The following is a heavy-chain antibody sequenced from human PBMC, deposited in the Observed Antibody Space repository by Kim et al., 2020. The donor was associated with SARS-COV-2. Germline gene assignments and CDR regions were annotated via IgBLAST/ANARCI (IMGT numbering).Heavy chain of an antibody. J-gene: IGHJ3*02. CDR1: GFTFSSYA. D-gene: IGHD1-26*01. CDR3: ASVSGSYTAFDI. Sequence: GGSLRLSCAASGFTFSSYAMHWVRQAPGKGLEWVAVISYDGSNKYYADSVKGRFTISRDNSKNTLYLQMNSLRAEDTAVYYCASVSGSYTAFDIWGQGTMVTVSS. V-gene: IGHV3-30*04. CDR2: ISYDGSNK.